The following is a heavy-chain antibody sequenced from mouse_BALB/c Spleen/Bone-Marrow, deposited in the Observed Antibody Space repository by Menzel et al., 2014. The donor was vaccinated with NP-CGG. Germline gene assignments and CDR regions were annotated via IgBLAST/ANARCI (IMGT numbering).Heavy chain of an antibody. V-gene: IGHV1-39*01. CDR1: GYSFXGYN. CDR3: AITARATLAWFAY. CDR2: IDPYYGGT. D-gene: IGHD3-1*01. Sequence: EVQLQQSGPELEKPGAPVKISCKASGYSFXGYNMNWVKQSNGKSLEWIGNIDPYYGGTSYNQKFKGEATLTVDKSSSTAYMQLKSLTSEDSVVYYCAITARATLAWFAYWGQGTQVTVSA. J-gene: IGHJ3*01.